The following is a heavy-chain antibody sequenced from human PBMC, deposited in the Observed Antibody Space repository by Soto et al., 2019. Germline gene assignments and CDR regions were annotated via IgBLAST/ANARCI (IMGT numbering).Heavy chain of an antibody. J-gene: IGHJ6*02. Sequence: SAQVSFKASRYTFTSYGISWVRQAPGQGLEWMGWISAYNGNTNYAQKLQGRVTMTTDTSTSTAYMELRSLRSDDTAVYYCARDDYGDDYYYYGMDVWGQGTTVTVSS. CDR3: ARDDYGDDYYYYGMDV. D-gene: IGHD4-17*01. CDR1: RYTFTSYG. CDR2: ISAYNGNT. V-gene: IGHV1-18*01.